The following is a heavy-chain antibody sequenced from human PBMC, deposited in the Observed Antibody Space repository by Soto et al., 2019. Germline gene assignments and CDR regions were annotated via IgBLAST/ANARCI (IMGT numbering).Heavy chain of an antibody. CDR3: FRGGFPDYGKEGRY. Sequence: ASVKVSCKASGYTFTSYNVHWVRQAPGQGLEWMGIIYASGGSTTYAQNFQGRLTVTRDTSTSTVYMELSSLRSDDTAVYYCFRGGFPDYGKEGRYWGQGTLVTVS. V-gene: IGHV1-46*01. D-gene: IGHD4-17*01. J-gene: IGHJ4*02. CDR1: GYTFTSYN. CDR2: IYASGGST.